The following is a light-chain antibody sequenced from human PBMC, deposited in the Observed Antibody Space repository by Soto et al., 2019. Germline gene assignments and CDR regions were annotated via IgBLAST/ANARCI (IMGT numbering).Light chain of an antibody. Sequence: EIVMTQSPATLSVSPGERATLSCRASQSVSSNLAWYQQKPGQAPRLLIYDASTRANGIPARFSGSGSGTEFTLTISSLQSEDLAVYFCQQYNNWWTFGQGTKVEI. CDR3: QQYNNWWT. CDR1: QSVSSN. V-gene: IGKV3-15*01. J-gene: IGKJ1*01. CDR2: DAS.